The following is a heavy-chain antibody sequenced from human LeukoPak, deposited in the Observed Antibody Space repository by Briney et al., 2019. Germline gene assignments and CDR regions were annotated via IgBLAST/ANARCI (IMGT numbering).Heavy chain of an antibody. J-gene: IGHJ4*02. D-gene: IGHD4-17*01. V-gene: IGHV3-7*03. CDR2: IKQDGSEK. CDR1: GFTFSSYW. CDR3: SRSQTTVTN. Sequence: PGGSLRLSCAASGFTFSSYWMSWVRQAPGKGLEWAANIKQDGSEKYYVDSVKGRFTISRDNAKNSLYLQMNSLRAEDTAVYFWSRSQTTVTNWGQGTLVTVSS.